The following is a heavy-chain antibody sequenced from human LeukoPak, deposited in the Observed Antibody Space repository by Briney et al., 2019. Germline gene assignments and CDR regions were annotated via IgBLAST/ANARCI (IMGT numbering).Heavy chain of an antibody. V-gene: IGHV1-8*01. CDR2: MNPNSGNT. Sequence: GASVKVSCKASGYTFTSYDINWVRQATGQGLEWMGWMNPNSGNTGYAQKFQGRVTMTRNTSISTAYMELSSLRSEDTAVYYCARVPYSYSGSYYIGFDYWGQGTLVTVSS. CDR3: ARVPYSYSGSYYIGFDY. J-gene: IGHJ4*02. D-gene: IGHD3-10*01. CDR1: GYTFTSYD.